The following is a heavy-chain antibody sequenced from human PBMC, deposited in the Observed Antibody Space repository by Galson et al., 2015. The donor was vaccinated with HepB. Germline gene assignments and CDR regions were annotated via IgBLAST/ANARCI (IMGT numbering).Heavy chain of an antibody. Sequence: SVKVSCKASGYTFTGYYMHWVRQAPGQGLEWMGRINPNSGGTNYAQKFQGRVTMTRDTSISTAYMELSRLRSDDTAVYYCARDAPVVPAAIISPQQSKDDYWGQGTLVTVSS. J-gene: IGHJ4*02. CDR1: GYTFTGYY. V-gene: IGHV1-2*06. D-gene: IGHD2-2*02. CDR2: INPNSGGT. CDR3: ARDAPVVPAAIISPQQSKDDY.